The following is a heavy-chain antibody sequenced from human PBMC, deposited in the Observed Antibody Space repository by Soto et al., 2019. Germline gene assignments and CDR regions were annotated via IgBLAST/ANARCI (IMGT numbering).Heavy chain of an antibody. CDR3: ARVEQGSWYGY. V-gene: IGHV4-31*03. J-gene: IGHJ4*02. D-gene: IGHD6-13*01. Sequence: SETLSLTCTVSGGSISSGGYYWSWIRQHPGKGLEWIGNIYYSGSTYYNPSLKSRLTISVDTSQNQFSLKLSSVTAADTAVYYCARVEQGSWYGYWGQGTLVTVSS. CDR2: IYYSGST. CDR1: GGSISSGGYY.